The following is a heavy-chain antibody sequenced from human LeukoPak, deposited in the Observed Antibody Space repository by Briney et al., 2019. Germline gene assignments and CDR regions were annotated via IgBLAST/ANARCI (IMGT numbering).Heavy chain of an antibody. Sequence: PGGSLRLSCAASGFTFSTYWMSWVRQAPGKGLEWVTNIKEDGSQKNYVEPVKGRFTISRDNAKNLLSLQMNSLRAEDTAVYYCVRYGSWSYSHWGQGTLVTVSS. D-gene: IGHD3-10*01. V-gene: IGHV3-7*03. CDR1: GFTFSTYW. CDR3: VRYGSWSYSH. J-gene: IGHJ4*02. CDR2: IKEDGSQK.